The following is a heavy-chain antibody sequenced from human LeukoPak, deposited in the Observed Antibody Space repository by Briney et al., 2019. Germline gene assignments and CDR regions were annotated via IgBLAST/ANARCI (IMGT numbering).Heavy chain of an antibody. V-gene: IGHV3-23*01. CDR1: GFTFSSYF. CDR3: ATGKGGNYFPLDY. D-gene: IGHD1-26*01. J-gene: IGHJ4*02. CDR2: ISGSGGST. Sequence: GGSLTLSCAASGFTFSSYFMSWVRQAPGKGLEWIAFISGSGGSTYYTDSVQGRFTISRDNSKNTLFLQMNSLRAEDTAVYYCATGKGGNYFPLDYWGQGTLVTVSS.